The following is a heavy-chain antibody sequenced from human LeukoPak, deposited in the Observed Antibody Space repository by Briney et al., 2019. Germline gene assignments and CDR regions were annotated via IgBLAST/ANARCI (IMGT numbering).Heavy chain of an antibody. D-gene: IGHD3-10*01. Sequence: GSLRLSCAASGFTFDDYTMHWVRQAPGKGLEWVSLISWDGGSTYYADSVKGRFTISRDNSKNSLYLQMNSLRTEDTALYYCAKDMYGSGSYYLFDYWGQGTLVTVSS. CDR2: ISWDGGST. CDR3: AKDMYGSGSYYLFDY. V-gene: IGHV3-43*01. J-gene: IGHJ4*02. CDR1: GFTFDDYT.